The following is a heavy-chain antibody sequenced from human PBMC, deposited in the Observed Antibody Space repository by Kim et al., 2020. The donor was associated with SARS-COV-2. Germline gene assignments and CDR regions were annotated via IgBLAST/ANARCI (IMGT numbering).Heavy chain of an antibody. CDR2: INPNSGGT. J-gene: IGHJ5*02. CDR3: AREIGLGSGSYSPARWFDP. V-gene: IGHV1-2*06. D-gene: IGHD3-10*02. CDR1: GYTFTGYY. Sequence: ASVKVSCKASGYTFTGYYMHWVRQAPGQGLEWMGRINPNSGGTNYAQKFQGRVTMTRDTSISTAYMELSRLRSDDTAVYYCAREIGLGSGSYSPARWFDPWGQGTLVTVSS.